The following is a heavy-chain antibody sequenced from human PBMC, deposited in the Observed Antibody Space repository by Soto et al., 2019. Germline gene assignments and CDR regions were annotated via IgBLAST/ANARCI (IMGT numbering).Heavy chain of an antibody. V-gene: IGHV3-30*18. CDR2: ISYDGSNE. D-gene: IGHD6-19*01. Sequence: QVQLVESGGGVVQPGRSLRLSCAASGFTFSSYGMHWVRQAPGKGLEWVALISYDGSNEDYADSVKGRFTISRDNSKKTLYLQMNSLRPEDTAVHYCAKDLEWLVLRYAMDVWGQGTTVTVSS. CDR1: GFTFSSYG. J-gene: IGHJ6*02. CDR3: AKDLEWLVLRYAMDV.